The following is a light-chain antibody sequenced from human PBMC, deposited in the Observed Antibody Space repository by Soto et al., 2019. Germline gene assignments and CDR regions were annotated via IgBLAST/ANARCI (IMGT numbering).Light chain of an antibody. CDR1: QSVSSSY. J-gene: IGKJ2*01. CDR3: QQFGNSPPYT. Sequence: EIVLTQSPGTLSLSPGERATLSCRASQSVSSSYLAWYQQKPGQAPRLLIYGASSRATGIPDRFCGSGSGTDFTLTISRLEPEDFAVYYCQQFGNSPPYTFGQGTKLEIK. V-gene: IGKV3-20*01. CDR2: GAS.